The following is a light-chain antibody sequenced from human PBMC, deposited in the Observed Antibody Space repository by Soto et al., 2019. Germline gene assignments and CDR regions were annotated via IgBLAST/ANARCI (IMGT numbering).Light chain of an antibody. CDR1: QSISTS. J-gene: IGKJ2*01. Sequence: DLQMTQSPSSLSASVGDRVTITCRASQSISTSLNWYQQKPGKAPMLLIYAASSLKSWVPSRFSGSGSGTDFTLIISSLQAEDFATYYCPQSYNAPPYTFGLATKLEIK. CDR3: PQSYNAPPYT. V-gene: IGKV1-39*01. CDR2: AAS.